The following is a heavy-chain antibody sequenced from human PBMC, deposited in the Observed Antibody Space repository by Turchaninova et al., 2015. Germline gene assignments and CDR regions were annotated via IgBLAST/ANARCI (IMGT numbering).Heavy chain of an antibody. CDR1: GFSLSNVRMG. J-gene: IGHJ3*02. V-gene: IGHV2-26*01. D-gene: IGHD2-15*01. CDR2: IFSTDEK. CDR3: ARGTCSGGSCYSPDSFDI. Sequence: QVTLKESGPVLVKPTETLTLTCTVSGFSLSNVRMGVSWIRQPPGKALEWRAHIFSTDEKSYRRSLKSRFTISKDTSKSQVFLTMTSMDPVDTATYYCARGTCSGGSCYSPDSFDIWGQGTMVTVSS.